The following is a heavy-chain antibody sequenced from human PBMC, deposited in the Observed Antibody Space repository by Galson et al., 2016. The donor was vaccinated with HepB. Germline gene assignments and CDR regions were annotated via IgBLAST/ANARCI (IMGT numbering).Heavy chain of an antibody. Sequence: PALVKPTQTLTLTCIFSGFSLSTTGVGVGWMRQPPGKALEWLARIDWDDDKFYSTPLKTRLSISRDTSKNQVVLTMTNMDPVDTATYFCARMGSGNYLFDYWGQGILVTVSS. CDR1: GFSLSTTGVG. J-gene: IGHJ4*02. D-gene: IGHD1-26*01. CDR2: IDWDDDK. CDR3: ARMGSGNYLFDY. V-gene: IGHV2-70*04.